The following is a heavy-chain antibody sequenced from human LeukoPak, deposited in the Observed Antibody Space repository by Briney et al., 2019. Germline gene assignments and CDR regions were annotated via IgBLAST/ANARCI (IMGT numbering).Heavy chain of an antibody. J-gene: IGHJ5*02. D-gene: IGHD3-10*01. V-gene: IGHV3-21*01. CDR3: ARDRGGNWFDP. CDR1: GFTFSSYS. CDR2: ISSSSSYI. Sequence: GGSLRLSCAAFGFTFSSYSMNWVRQAPGKGLEWVSSISSSSSYIYYADSVKGRFTISRDNAKNSLYLQMNSLRAEDTAVYYCARDRGGNWFDPWGQGTLVTVSS.